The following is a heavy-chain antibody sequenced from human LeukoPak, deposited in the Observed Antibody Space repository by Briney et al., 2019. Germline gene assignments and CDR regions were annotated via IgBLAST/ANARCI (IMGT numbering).Heavy chain of an antibody. J-gene: IGHJ4*02. V-gene: IGHV1-46*01. D-gene: IGHD3-9*01. CDR3: ASDVSDYDILTGPNDY. Sequence: ASVKVSCKASGYTFTSNYMHWVRQAPGQGPEWMGVISPSGGSTTYAQKFQGRVTLTRDMSTSTDYLELSSLRSEDTAVYYCASDVSDYDILTGPNDYWGQGTLVTVSS. CDR2: ISPSGGST. CDR1: GYTFTSNY.